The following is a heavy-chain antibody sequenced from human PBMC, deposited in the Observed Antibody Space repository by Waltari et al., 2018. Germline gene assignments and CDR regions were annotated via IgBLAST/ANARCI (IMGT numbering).Heavy chain of an antibody. CDR2: INHSGST. J-gene: IGHJ4*02. Sequence: QVQLQQWGAGLLKPSETLSLTCAVYGGSFSGYYWSWIRQPPGKGLEWIGEINHSGSTNYNPSLKSRVTISVDTSKNQFSLKLSSVTAADTAVYYCARGRRGYYGSGSYYYFDYWGQGTLVTVSS. CDR3: ARGRRGYYGSGSYYYFDY. CDR1: GGSFSGYY. D-gene: IGHD3-10*01. V-gene: IGHV4-34*01.